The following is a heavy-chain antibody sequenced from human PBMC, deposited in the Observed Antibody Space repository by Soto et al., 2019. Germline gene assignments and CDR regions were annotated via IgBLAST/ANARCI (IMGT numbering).Heavy chain of an antibody. J-gene: IGHJ5*02. D-gene: IGHD3-16*01. V-gene: IGHV4-59*08. Sequence: SETLSLTCTVSGGSISSYYWSWIRQPPGKGLEWIGYIYYSGSTNYNPSLKSRVTISLGTSKIQFSLKLSSVTAADTAVYYCARGKDYGWGTLGQGKLVTVSS. CDR2: IYYSGST. CDR3: ARGKDYGWGT. CDR1: GGSISSYY.